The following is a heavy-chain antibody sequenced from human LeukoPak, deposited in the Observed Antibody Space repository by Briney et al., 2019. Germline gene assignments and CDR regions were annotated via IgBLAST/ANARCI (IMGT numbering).Heavy chain of an antibody. CDR3: AKRGEVSTYYYFES. V-gene: IGHV3-23*01. D-gene: IGHD2/OR15-2a*01. J-gene: IGHJ4*02. CDR2: IGSAGGSI. Sequence: RGSLRLSCTASKFTFMNYAMHWVRQAPGKGLEWLSTIGSAGGSIFYADSVKGRFTISRDNSKSTLFLQMDSLRVEDTALYYCAKRGEVSTYYYFESWGQGALVTVSS. CDR1: KFTFMNYA.